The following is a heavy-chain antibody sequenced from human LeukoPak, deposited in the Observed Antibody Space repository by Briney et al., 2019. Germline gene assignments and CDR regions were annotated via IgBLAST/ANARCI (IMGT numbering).Heavy chain of an antibody. D-gene: IGHD3-22*01. J-gene: IGHJ6*02. V-gene: IGHV3-74*01. CDR1: GFIFSSYW. CDR2: INSDESTT. CDR3: ARALLHYYDSSGPTMYYYYGMDV. Sequence: PGGSLRLSCAASGFIFSSYWMHWVRQAPGKGLVWVSRINSDESTTSYADSVKGRFTISRDNAKNTLYLQMDRLRAEDTAVYYCARALLHYYDSSGPTMYYYYGMDVWGQGTTVTVSS.